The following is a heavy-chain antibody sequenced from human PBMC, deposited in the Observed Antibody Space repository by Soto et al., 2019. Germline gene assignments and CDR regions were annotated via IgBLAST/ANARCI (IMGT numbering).Heavy chain of an antibody. D-gene: IGHD6-6*01. CDR2: ISGSDDST. Sequence: EVQLLESGGGLVQPGESLRLSCAASGFTFSSYAMSWVRHAPGKGLEWVSVISGSDDSTYYADSVKGRFTISRDNTKNTLYLQMNSLRAEDTAVYYCAKSSSSSTFDYWGQGTLVTVSS. J-gene: IGHJ4*02. CDR3: AKSSSSSTFDY. V-gene: IGHV3-23*01. CDR1: GFTFSSYA.